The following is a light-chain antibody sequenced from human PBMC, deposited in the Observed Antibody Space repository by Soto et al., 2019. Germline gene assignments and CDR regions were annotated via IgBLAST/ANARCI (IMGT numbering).Light chain of an antibody. J-gene: IGKJ5*01. CDR3: QQRSNWPT. V-gene: IGKV3-15*01. CDR2: RAS. Sequence: ALTQSPATLSVSPGEGATLSCRASRTFNSILACYQQRPGQAPRLLIFRASTRAAGIPDRFSGSGSGTDFTLTISSLQPEDFAVYYCQQRSNWPTFGQGTRLEI. CDR1: RTFNSI.